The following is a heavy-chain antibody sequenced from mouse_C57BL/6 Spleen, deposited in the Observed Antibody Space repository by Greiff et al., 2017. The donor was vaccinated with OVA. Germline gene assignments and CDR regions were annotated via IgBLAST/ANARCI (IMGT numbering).Heavy chain of an antibody. Sequence: QVHVKQSGPGLVQPSQSLSITCTVSGFSLTSYGVHWVRQSPGKGLEWLGVIWSGGSTDYNAAFISRLSISKDNSKSQVFFKMNSLQADDTAIYYCARKRDGGYYAMDYWGQGTSVTVSS. V-gene: IGHV2-2*01. CDR3: ARKRDGGYYAMDY. CDR1: GFSLTSYG. J-gene: IGHJ4*01. CDR2: IWSGGST. D-gene: IGHD3-3*01.